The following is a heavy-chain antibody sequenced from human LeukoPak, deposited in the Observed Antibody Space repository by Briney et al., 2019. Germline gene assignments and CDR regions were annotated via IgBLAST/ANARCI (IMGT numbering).Heavy chain of an antibody. CDR1: GGSISSYY. J-gene: IGHJ4*02. CDR3: ARRSRVGLWFGESPFDY. Sequence: SETLSLTCTVSGGSISSYYWSWIRQPAGKGLEWIGRIYTSGSTNDNPSLKSRVTMSLDTSNKQFSLKMISVTAADTAVYYCARRSRVGLWFGESPFDYWGQGTLVTVSS. D-gene: IGHD3-10*01. V-gene: IGHV4-4*07. CDR2: IYTSGST.